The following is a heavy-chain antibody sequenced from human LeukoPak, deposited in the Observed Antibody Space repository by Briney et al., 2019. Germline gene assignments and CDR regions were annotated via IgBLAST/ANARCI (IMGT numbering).Heavy chain of an antibody. J-gene: IGHJ4*02. D-gene: IGHD6-25*01. V-gene: IGHV3-74*01. CDR2: INGDGSGT. CDR1: GFTFSTYW. Sequence: GGSLRLSCGASGFTFSTYWMHWVRQAPGKGRVWVSGINGDGSGTSNADSVKGRFTISRDNAKNTLSLQMNSLRAEDTAVYYCAREGSGTFAYWGQGTLVTVSS. CDR3: AREGSGTFAY.